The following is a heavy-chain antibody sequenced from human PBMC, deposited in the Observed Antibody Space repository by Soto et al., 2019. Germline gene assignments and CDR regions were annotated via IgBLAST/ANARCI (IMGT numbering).Heavy chain of an antibody. CDR2: VYATGTT. CDR1: GGSNSKFY. J-gene: IGHJ5*02. Sequence: PSETLSLTCSVSGGSNSKFYWSWIRKTAGKGLEWMGRVYATGTTDYNPSLRSRVAMSVDISKKTFSLRLTSVTAADTGVYYCVRDGSKTLRDWFDPWGQGKLVTVSA. CDR3: VRDGSKTLRDWFDP. V-gene: IGHV4-4*07. D-gene: IGHD4-17*01.